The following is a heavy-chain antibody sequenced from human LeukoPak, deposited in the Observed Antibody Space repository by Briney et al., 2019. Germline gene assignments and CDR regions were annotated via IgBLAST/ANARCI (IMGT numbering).Heavy chain of an antibody. CDR2: IIPIFGTA. CDR1: GGTFSSYA. V-gene: IGHV1-69*13. Sequence: PGASVKVSCKASGGTFSSYAISWVRQAPGQGLEWMGGIIPIFGTANYAQKFQGRVTITADESTSTAYMELSRLRSDDTAVYYCARGCQYQLLIFLYYYMDVWGKGTTVTISS. J-gene: IGHJ6*03. CDR3: ARGCQYQLLIFLYYYMDV. D-gene: IGHD2-2*01.